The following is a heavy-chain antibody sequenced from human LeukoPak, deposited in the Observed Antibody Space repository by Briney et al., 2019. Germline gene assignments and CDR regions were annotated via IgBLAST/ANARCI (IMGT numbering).Heavy chain of an antibody. CDR1: GGTFSSYA. Sequence: GSSVKVSCKASGGTFSSYAISWVRQAPGQGLEWMGGIIPIFGTANYAQKFQGRVTITADKSTSTAYIELSSLRSEDTAVYYCARAAPYYDILTGYYPGDAFDIWGQGTMVTVSS. V-gene: IGHV1-69*06. D-gene: IGHD3-9*01. CDR2: IIPIFGTA. J-gene: IGHJ3*02. CDR3: ARAAPYYDILTGYYPGDAFDI.